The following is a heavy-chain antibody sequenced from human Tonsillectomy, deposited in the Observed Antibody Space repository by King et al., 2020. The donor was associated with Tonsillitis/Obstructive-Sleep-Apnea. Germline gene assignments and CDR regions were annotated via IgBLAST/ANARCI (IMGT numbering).Heavy chain of an antibody. D-gene: IGHD3-22*01. CDR2: ISYDGNNK. J-gene: IGHJ6*02. Sequence: VQLVESGGGVVQPGRSLRLSCAASGFTFSSYAMHWVRQAPGKGLEWVAVISYDGNNKYYADSVKGRFTISRDNSKNTLYLQMNSLRAEDTAVYYCARGMSGGSYPYYYYDMDVWGQGTTVTVSS. V-gene: IGHV3-30*04. CDR1: GFTFSSYA. CDR3: ARGMSGGSYPYYYYDMDV.